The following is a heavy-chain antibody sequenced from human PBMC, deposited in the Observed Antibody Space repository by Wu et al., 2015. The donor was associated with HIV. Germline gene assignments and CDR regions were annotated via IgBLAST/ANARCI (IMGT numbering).Heavy chain of an antibody. CDR2: MNPNSGNT. CDR1: GYTFTSYD. D-gene: IGHD1-26*01. CDR3: ARGPETESIDSGSYSPVYNWFDP. V-gene: IGHV1-8*01. J-gene: IGHJ5*02. Sequence: QVQLVQSGAEVKKPGASVKVSCKASGYTFTSYDINWVRQATGQGLEWMGWMNPNSGNTGYAQKFQGRVTMTRNTSISTAYMELSSLRSEDTAVYYCARGPETESIDSGSYSPVYNWFDPWGQGTLVTVSS.